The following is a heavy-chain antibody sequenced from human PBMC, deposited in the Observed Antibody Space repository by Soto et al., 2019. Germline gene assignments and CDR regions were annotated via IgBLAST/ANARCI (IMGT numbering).Heavy chain of an antibody. V-gene: IGHV4-59*01. CDR2: IYYSGST. Sequence: SETLSLTCTVSGGSISSYYWSWIRQPPGKGLEWIGYIYYSGSTNCNPSLKSRVTISVDTSKNQFSLKLSSVTAADTAVYYCARGYYYDSSGYYYQESWYYFDYWGQGTLVTVSS. J-gene: IGHJ4*02. CDR3: ARGYYYDSSGYYYQESWYYFDY. CDR1: GGSISSYY. D-gene: IGHD3-22*01.